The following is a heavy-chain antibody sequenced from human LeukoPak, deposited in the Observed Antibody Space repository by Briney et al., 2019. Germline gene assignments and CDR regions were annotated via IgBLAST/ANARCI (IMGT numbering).Heavy chain of an antibody. CDR1: GASIFNYY. CDR2: VHHSGRT. V-gene: IGHV4-59*01. CDR3: ARDLRAKY. D-gene: IGHD4/OR15-4a*01. Sequence: SETVSLTCNVSGASIFNYYWSWIGQAPGKGLEWIGYVHHSGRTNSNPSLGSRVTMSVDTSTSQLSLNLTSVTTADTAVYFCARDLRAKYWGQGSLVFVSS. J-gene: IGHJ1*01.